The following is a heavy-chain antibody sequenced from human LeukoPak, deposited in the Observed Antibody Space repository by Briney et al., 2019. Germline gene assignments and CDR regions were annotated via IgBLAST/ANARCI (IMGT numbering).Heavy chain of an antibody. CDR3: ARGRKRDGYNFDY. Sequence: GGSLRLSCAASGFTFSSYWMHWVRQAPGKGLVWVSRINSDGSSTSYADSVKGRFTISRDNAKNTLYLQMNSLRAGDTAVYYCARGRKRDGYNFDYWGQGTLVTVSS. V-gene: IGHV3-74*01. CDR1: GFTFSSYW. J-gene: IGHJ4*02. CDR2: INSDGSST. D-gene: IGHD5-24*01.